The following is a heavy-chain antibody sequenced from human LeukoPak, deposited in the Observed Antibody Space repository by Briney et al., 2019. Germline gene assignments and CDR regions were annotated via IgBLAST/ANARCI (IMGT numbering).Heavy chain of an antibody. CDR3: ARTGVPGYYDNSDYYYPLRGGIYYYYMDV. Sequence: AASVKVSCKASGGTFSSYAISWVRQVPGQGLEWMGGIIPIFGIGNYAQKFKGRVTITADASTSTAYMELSSLRSEDTAVYYCARTGVPGYYDNSDYYYPLRGGIYYYYMDVWGEGTTVTVSS. CDR2: IIPIFGIG. J-gene: IGHJ6*03. D-gene: IGHD3-22*01. V-gene: IGHV1-69*13. CDR1: GGTFSSYA.